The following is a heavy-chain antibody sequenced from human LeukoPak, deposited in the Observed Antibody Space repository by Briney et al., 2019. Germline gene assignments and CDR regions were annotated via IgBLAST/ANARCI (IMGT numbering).Heavy chain of an antibody. D-gene: IGHD3-10*01. V-gene: IGHV3-23*01. J-gene: IGHJ4*02. Sequence: GGSLRLSCAASGFTFSSYAMSWVRQAPGEGLEWVSAISGSGGSTYYADSVKGRFPISRDNSKNTLYLQMNSLRAEDTAVYYCAKYEKMMVRGAAISYWGQGTLVTVSS. CDR3: AKYEKMMVRGAAISY. CDR2: ISGSGGST. CDR1: GFTFSSYA.